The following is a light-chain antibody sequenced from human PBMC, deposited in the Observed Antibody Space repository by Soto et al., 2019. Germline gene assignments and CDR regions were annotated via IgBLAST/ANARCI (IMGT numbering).Light chain of an antibody. CDR2: AAS. CDR1: QGIRSF. V-gene: IGKV1-9*01. CDR3: QQYESFSPYT. J-gene: IGKJ2*01. Sequence: DIQLTQSPSFLSASLGDRVTITCRASQGIRSFLAWYQQKAGQAPKLLIYAASTLESGVSLRFSGSGYGTEFTLTINSLQPGDFATYYCQQYESFSPYTFGQGTRLEI.